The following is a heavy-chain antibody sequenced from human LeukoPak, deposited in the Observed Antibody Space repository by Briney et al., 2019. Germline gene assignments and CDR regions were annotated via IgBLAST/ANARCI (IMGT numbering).Heavy chain of an antibody. J-gene: IGHJ3*02. D-gene: IGHD6-13*01. CDR1: GGTFSSYA. V-gene: IGHV1-69*04. CDR3: ARQLGRRITGYSSSWYPRPTRDAFDI. CDR2: IIPFLGIA. Sequence: SVKVSCKASGGTFSSYAISWVRQAPGQGLEWMGRIIPFLGIANYAQKFQGRVTITADKSTSPAYMELSSLRSEDTAVYYCARQLGRRITGYSSSWYPRPTRDAFDIWGQGTMVTVSS.